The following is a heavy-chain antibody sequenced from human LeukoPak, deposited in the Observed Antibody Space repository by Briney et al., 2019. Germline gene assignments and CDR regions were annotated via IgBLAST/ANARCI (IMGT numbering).Heavy chain of an antibody. V-gene: IGHV1-18*01. D-gene: IGHD3-10*01. Sequence: ASVKVSCKASGYTFTSYGISWVRQAPGQGLEWLGWISVYNGHTNYAQKLQGRVTMTTDTSTTTAYMELRTLRSDDTAVYYCARARVLPDAFDIWGQGTMVTVSS. J-gene: IGHJ3*02. CDR2: ISVYNGHT. CDR1: GYTFTSYG. CDR3: ARARVLPDAFDI.